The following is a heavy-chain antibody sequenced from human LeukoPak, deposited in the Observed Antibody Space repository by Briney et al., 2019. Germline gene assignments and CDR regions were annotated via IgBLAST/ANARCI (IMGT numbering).Heavy chain of an antibody. CDR2: IRYDGSNK. CDR1: GFTFSSYG. Sequence: GGSLRLSCAASGFTFSSYGMHWVRQAPGKGLEWVAFIRYDGSNKYYADSVKGRFTISRDNSKNTLYLQMNSLRAEDTAVYYCAKDARVTTTHFDYWGQGTLVTVSS. CDR3: AKDARVTTTHFDY. V-gene: IGHV3-30*02. D-gene: IGHD4-17*01. J-gene: IGHJ4*02.